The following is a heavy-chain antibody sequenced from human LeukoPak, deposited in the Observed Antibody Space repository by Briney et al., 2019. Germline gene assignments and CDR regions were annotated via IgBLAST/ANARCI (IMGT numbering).Heavy chain of an antibody. D-gene: IGHD5-12*01. Sequence: GGSLRLSCAASGFTFSSYAMHWVRQAPGKGLEWVAVISYDGSNKNYADSLKGRFTISRDNSKNTLYLQMNSLRAEDTAVYYCARGPSGYHNTGGQGTLVTVSS. CDR1: GFTFSSYA. J-gene: IGHJ4*02. CDR2: ISYDGSNK. V-gene: IGHV3-30*04. CDR3: ARGPSGYHNT.